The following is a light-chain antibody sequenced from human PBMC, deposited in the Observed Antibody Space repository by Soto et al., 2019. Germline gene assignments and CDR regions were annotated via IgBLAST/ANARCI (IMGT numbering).Light chain of an antibody. CDR3: LQHNSYPLT. J-gene: IGKJ4*01. Sequence: DIQMTQSPSAMSASVGDRVTITCRASQGISKYLAWFQQKPGKVPKRLIYGASSLQSGVPSRFSASGTRTESALTSSNLQSKHFESWCSLQHNSYPLTFGG. V-gene: IGKV1-17*03. CDR1: QGISKY. CDR2: GAS.